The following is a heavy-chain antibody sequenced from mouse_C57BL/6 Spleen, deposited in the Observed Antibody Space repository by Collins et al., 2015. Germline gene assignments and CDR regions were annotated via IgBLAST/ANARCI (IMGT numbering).Heavy chain of an antibody. D-gene: IGHD1-1*01. V-gene: IGHV1-82*01. Sequence: QVQLQQSGPELVKPRASVKISCRASGNAFSSSWMNWVKQRPGKGLEWIGRIYPGDGDTDYNGKFKGKATLTADKSSNTAYMQLSSLTSEDSAVYFCARGVTTVVEYYFDYWGQGTTLTVSS. CDR1: GNAFSSSW. CDR3: ARGVTTVVEYYFDY. J-gene: IGHJ2*01. CDR2: IYPGDGDT.